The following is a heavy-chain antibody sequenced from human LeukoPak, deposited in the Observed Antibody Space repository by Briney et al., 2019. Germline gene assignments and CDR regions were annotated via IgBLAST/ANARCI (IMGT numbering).Heavy chain of an antibody. V-gene: IGHV1-2*02. CDR1: GYTFTDYY. J-gene: IGHJ5*02. D-gene: IGHD2-15*01. CDR3: ARVRTELYCSGGSCYSVLSWFDP. CDR2: INPKSGGT. Sequence: ASVKVSCKASGYTFTDYYMHWVRQAPGQGLEWMGWINPKSGGTKYAQKFQGGVTMTTDTSTSTAYMELRSLRSDDTAVYYCARVRTELYCSGGSCYSVLSWFDPWGQGTLVTVSS.